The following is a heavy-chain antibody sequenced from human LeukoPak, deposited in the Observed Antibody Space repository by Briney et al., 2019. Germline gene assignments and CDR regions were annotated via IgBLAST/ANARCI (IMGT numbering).Heavy chain of an antibody. D-gene: IGHD6-6*01. V-gene: IGHV5-51*01. CDR3: ARHDSSIAARPDY. CDR2: ISPAASDT. Sequence: GIISPAASDTRYRPSFQGQVTISADKSISTAYLQWSSLKASDTAMYYCARHDSSIAARPDYWGQGTLVTVSS. J-gene: IGHJ4*02.